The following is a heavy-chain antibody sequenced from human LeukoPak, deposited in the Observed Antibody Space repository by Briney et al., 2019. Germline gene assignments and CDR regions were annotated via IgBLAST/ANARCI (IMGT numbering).Heavy chain of an antibody. CDR1: GGSFSGYY. Sequence: SETLSLTCAVYGGSFSGYYWSWIRQPPGKGLEWIGEINHSGSTNYNPSLKSRVTISVDTSKNQFSLKLSSVTAADTAVYYCASPLIGSKYYFDYWGQGTLVTVSS. J-gene: IGHJ4*02. V-gene: IGHV4-34*01. CDR2: INHSGST. D-gene: IGHD1-26*01. CDR3: ASPLIGSKYYFDY.